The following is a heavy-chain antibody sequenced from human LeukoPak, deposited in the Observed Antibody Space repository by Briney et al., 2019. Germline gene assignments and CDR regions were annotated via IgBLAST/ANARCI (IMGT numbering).Heavy chain of an antibody. Sequence: SETLSLTCTVPGGSISSYYWSWIRQPPGKGLEWIGYIYYSGSTNYNLFLKSRVTISVDTSKNQFSLKLSSVTAADTAVYYCARGSGGVTRVDYWGQGTLVTVSS. V-gene: IGHV4-59*01. D-gene: IGHD4-17*01. CDR3: ARGSGGVTRVDY. J-gene: IGHJ4*02. CDR1: GGSISSYY. CDR2: IYYSGST.